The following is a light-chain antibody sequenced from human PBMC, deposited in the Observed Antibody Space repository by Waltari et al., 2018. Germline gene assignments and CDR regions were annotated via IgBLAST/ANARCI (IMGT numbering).Light chain of an antibody. J-gene: IGKJ2*01. CDR2: GAS. CDR1: QSLSVA. CDR3: QQYDTSPGT. V-gene: IGKV3-20*01. Sequence: EIVLTQSPSTLSLSAGDTATLSCRASQSLSVALAWYQHKSGQAPRLLIYGASYRATGIPDRFSGSGSGTDFTLTITRLEPDDFAVYYCQQYDTSPGTFGQGTKLEI.